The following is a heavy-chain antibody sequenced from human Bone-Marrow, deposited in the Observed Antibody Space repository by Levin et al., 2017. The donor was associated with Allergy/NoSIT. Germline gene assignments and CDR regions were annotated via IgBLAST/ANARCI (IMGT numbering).Heavy chain of an antibody. CDR2: ILYDGSNE. Sequence: QPGGSLRLSCVGSGFIFGDSAMHWVRQAPGKGLEWVAGILYDGSNEFYGDSMRGRFTISRDNSKNTLYLQMHSLRVEDTAVYFCAKRETGWEYYFESWGQGTLVTVSP. CDR3: AKRETGWEYYFES. V-gene: IGHV3-30*18. D-gene: IGHD6-19*01. CDR1: GFIFGDSA. J-gene: IGHJ4*02.